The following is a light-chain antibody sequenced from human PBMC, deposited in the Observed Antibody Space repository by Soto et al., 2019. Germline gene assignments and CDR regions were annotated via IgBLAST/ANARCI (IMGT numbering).Light chain of an antibody. V-gene: IGKV3-20*01. CDR2: GAS. J-gene: IGKJ3*01. Sequence: ETVLTQSPGTLSLTAGARATLSCSASQTIASNYLAWYQQKPGQAPRLLIFGASYRATGIPDRFSGSGSGTDFTLTISRLEPEDFAVYYCQQYRSSPPEFTFGPGTKVDIK. CDR3: QQYRSSPPEFT. CDR1: QTIASNY.